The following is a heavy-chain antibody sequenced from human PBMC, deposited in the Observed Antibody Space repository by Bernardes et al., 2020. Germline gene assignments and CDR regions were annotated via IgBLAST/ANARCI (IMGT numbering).Heavy chain of an antibody. J-gene: IGHJ4*02. CDR1: GFSLSTSGVG. V-gene: IGHV2-5*02. Sequence: SDPALGKPTQTLTLTCTFSGFSLSTSGVGVGWIRQPPGKALEWLALIYWDDDKRYSPSLKSRLTITKDTSKNQVVLTMTNMDPVDTATYYCCRVIAAAGNAFFDYWGQGTLVTVSS. CDR3: CRVIAAAGNAFFDY. D-gene: IGHD6-13*01. CDR2: IYWDDDK.